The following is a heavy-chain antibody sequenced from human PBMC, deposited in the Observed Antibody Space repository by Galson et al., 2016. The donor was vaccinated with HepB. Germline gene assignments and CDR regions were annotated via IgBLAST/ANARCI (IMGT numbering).Heavy chain of an antibody. CDR3: AKEGPYSWNDY. CDR2: LDSSGSSI. Sequence: SLRLSCAASGFTFSRSAMNWVRQAPGKGLEWISYLDSSGSSIYYADSVKGRFTISRDNAKNALFLQVNSLRAEDTAIYYCAKEGPYSWNDYWGQGTLVTVSS. D-gene: IGHD1-1*01. V-gene: IGHV3-48*03. J-gene: IGHJ4*02. CDR1: GFTFSRSA.